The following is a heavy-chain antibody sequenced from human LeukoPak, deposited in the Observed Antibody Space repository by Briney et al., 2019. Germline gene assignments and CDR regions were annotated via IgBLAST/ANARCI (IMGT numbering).Heavy chain of an antibody. CDR2: INPSGGST. J-gene: IGHJ5*02. V-gene: IGHV1-46*01. CDR1: GGTFTSYY. Sequence: ASVKVSCKASGGTFTSYYMHWVRQAPGQGLEWMGIINPSGGSTSYAQKFQGRVTMTRDTSTSTVYMELSSLRSEDTAVYYCARGTLVVVAATQNWFDPWGQGTLVTVSS. D-gene: IGHD2-15*01. CDR3: ARGTLVVVAATQNWFDP.